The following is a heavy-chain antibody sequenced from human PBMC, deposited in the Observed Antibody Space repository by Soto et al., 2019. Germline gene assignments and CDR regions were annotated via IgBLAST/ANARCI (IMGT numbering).Heavy chain of an antibody. V-gene: IGHV4-59*07. D-gene: IGHD2-2*01. Sequence: PSDSLSLTCAVCGDCIKSFDWSWIRQPPGKGLEWIGFIYYSGSTNYDPSLKSRVTISVDTSKNQFSLKLTSVTAADTAVYYCAKMAPASVFDYWGQGTLVTVSS. CDR1: GDCIKSFD. CDR2: IYYSGST. J-gene: IGHJ4*02. CDR3: AKMAPASVFDY.